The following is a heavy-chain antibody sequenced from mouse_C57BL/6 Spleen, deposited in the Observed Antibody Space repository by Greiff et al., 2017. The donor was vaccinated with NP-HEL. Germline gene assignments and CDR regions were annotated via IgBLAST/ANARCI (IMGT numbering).Heavy chain of an antibody. Sequence: VQLQQTGAELVKPGASVKLSCKASGYTFTSYWMQWVKQRPGQGLEWIGEIDPSDSYTNYNQKFKGKATLTVDTSSSTAYMQLSILTSEDSAVYYCARRGFTTVVPYAMDYWGQGTSVTVSS. CDR3: ARRGFTTVVPYAMDY. J-gene: IGHJ4*01. V-gene: IGHV1-50*01. CDR1: GYTFTSYW. D-gene: IGHD1-1*01. CDR2: IDPSDSYT.